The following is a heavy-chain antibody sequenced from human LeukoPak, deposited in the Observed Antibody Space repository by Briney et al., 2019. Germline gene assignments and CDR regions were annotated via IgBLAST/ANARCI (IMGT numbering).Heavy chain of an antibody. CDR3: ARDREEYSSSWYVAFDI. CDR1: GGTFSSYA. CDR2: IIPIFGTA. D-gene: IGHD6-13*01. Sequence: SVKVSCKASGGTFSSYAISWVRQAPGQGLEWMGGIIPIFGTANYAQKFQGRVTITADESTSTAYMELSSLRSEDTAAYYCARDREEYSSSWYVAFDIWGQGTMVTVSS. J-gene: IGHJ3*02. V-gene: IGHV1-69*13.